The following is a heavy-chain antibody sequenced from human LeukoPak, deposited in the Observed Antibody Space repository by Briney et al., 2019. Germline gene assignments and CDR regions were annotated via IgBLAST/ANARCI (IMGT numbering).Heavy chain of an antibody. CDR3: ARFCRRSMAGSDHYGMDV. CDR1: GVSISTNDYH. Sequence: SETLSLTCTVSGVSISTNDYHWGWIRQPPGKGLEWIGTISYTGSTYYNPSLKSRVTMSVDTSKNQFSLWLSSVTAADTSVYYCARFCRRSMAGSDHYGMDVWGQGTTVTVSS. CDR2: ISYTGST. J-gene: IGHJ6*02. V-gene: IGHV4-39*01. D-gene: IGHD5-24*01.